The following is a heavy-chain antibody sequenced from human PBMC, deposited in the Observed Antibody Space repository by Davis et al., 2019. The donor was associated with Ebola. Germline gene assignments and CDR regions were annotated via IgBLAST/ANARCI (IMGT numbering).Heavy chain of an antibody. CDR1: GFIFRSYV. CDR2: ICISSDT. CDR3: VKDTSNIWFEI. J-gene: IGHJ3*02. Sequence: GGSLRLSCAASGFIFRSYVMSWVRQAPGKGLEWVSTICISSDTSYAHSVKGRLTTSRDNSKNTPYLQMNGLRVEDTAIYFCVKDTSNIWFEIWGQGTMVTVSS. V-gene: IGHV3-23*01. D-gene: IGHD1-26*01.